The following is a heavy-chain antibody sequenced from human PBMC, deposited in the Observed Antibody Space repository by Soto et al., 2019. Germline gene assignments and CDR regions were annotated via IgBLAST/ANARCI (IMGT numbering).Heavy chain of an antibody. J-gene: IGHJ6*02. D-gene: IGHD6-25*01. V-gene: IGHV1-2*04. CDR1: GYTFTSYD. CDR3: ATSSGSEYYYGMDV. Sequence: ASVKVSCKASGYTFTSYDINWVRQATGQGLEWMGWMNPNSGGTNYAQKFQDWITMTRDTSISTAYMEVSRLRSDDTAVYYCATSSGSEYYYGMDVWGQGTTVTVSS. CDR2: MNPNSGGT.